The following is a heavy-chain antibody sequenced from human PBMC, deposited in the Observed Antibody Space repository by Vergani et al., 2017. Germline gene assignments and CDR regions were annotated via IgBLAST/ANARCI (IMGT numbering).Heavy chain of an antibody. CDR3: ARDRRDFWSGYLHYYYYYGMDV. CDR2: IRYDGSNK. Sequence: QVQLVESGGGVVQPGGSLRLSCAASGFTFSSYGMHWVRQAPGKGLEWVAFIRYDGSNKYYADSVKGRFTISRDNAKNSLYLQMNSLRAEDTAVYYCARDRRDFWSGYLHYYYYYGMDVWGQGTTVTVSS. D-gene: IGHD3-3*01. V-gene: IGHV3-30*02. J-gene: IGHJ6*02. CDR1: GFTFSSYG.